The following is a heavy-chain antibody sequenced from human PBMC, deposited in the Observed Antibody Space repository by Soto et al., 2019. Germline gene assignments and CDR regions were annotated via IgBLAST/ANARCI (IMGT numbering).Heavy chain of an antibody. V-gene: IGHV4-4*02. CDR2: MYYSGKT. CDR3: ASHRGAPYGPYDY. Sequence: QVQLQESGPGLVRPSETLSLTCVVSGDSIKSTHWWSWVRQTPRKGLEWIGEMYYSGKTIYNPSLERRLTISIDESRNQFSLKMTSVTAADTAVYYCASHRGAPYGPYDYWGRGIMVAVSS. CDR1: GDSIKSTHW. D-gene: IGHD3-10*01. J-gene: IGHJ4*02.